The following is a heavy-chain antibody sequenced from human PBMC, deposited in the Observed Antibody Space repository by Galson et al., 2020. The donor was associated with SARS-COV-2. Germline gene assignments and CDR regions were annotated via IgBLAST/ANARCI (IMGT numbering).Heavy chain of an antibody. Sequence: GESLKISCAASGFTFSSYAMHWVRQAPGKGLEWVAVISYDGSNKYYEDSVKGRFTISRDNSKNTLYLQMNSLRAEDTAVYYCARVVGANYYYGMDVWGQGTTVTVSS. CDR2: ISYDGSNK. V-gene: IGHV3-30*04. J-gene: IGHJ6*02. D-gene: IGHD1-26*01. CDR1: GFTFSSYA. CDR3: ARVVGANYYYGMDV.